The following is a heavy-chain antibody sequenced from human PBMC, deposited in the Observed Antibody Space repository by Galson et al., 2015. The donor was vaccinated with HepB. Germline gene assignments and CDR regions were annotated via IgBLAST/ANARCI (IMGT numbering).Heavy chain of an antibody. CDR2: IIPIFGTA. CDR1: GGTFSSYA. J-gene: IGHJ6*02. CDR3: ARESCGSTSCYLGYYYGMDV. V-gene: IGHV1-69*13. D-gene: IGHD2-2*01. Sequence: SVKVSCKASGGTFSSYAISWVRQAPGQGLEWMGGIIPIFGTANYAQKFQGRVTITADESTSTAYMELSSLRSEDTAVYYCARESCGSTSCYLGYYYGMDVWGQGSTVTVSS.